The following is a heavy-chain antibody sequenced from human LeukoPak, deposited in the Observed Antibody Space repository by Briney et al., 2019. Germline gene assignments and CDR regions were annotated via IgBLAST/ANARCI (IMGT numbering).Heavy chain of an antibody. CDR3: ARDWADIVVVPRGDYYYYMDV. J-gene: IGHJ6*03. CDR2: IYYSGST. CDR1: GGSISSYY. D-gene: IGHD2-2*01. V-gene: IGHV4-59*01. Sequence: SETLSLTCTVSGGSISSYYWSWIRQPPGKGLEWIGYIYYSGSTNYNPSLKSRVTISVDTSKNQFSLKLSSVTADDTAVYYCARDWADIVVVPRGDYYYYMDVWGKGTTVTISS.